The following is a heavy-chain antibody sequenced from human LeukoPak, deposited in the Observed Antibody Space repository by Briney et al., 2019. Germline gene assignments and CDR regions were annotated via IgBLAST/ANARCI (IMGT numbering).Heavy chain of an antibody. Sequence: GGSLRLSCAASGFTFSDYYMSWIRQAPGKGLEWVSYISVSGSYTNYADSVKGRFTISRDNAKNSLYLQMISLRAEDTAVYYCARCGTPNNYYGYGVDVWGQGTTVIVSS. CDR2: ISVSGSYT. CDR1: GFTFSDYY. J-gene: IGHJ6*02. V-gene: IGHV3-11*03. D-gene: IGHD1-26*01. CDR3: ARCGTPNNYYGYGVDV.